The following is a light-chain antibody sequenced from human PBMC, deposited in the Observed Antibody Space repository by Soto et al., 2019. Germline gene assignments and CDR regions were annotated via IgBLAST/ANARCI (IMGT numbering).Light chain of an antibody. CDR3: QVWDRSSDHRVV. CDR1: NIGTKS. J-gene: IGLJ2*01. V-gene: IGLV3-21*04. Sequence: SYELTQPPSVSVAPGKTARISCERNNIGTKSVHWYQQKPGQAPVLVIYYDSARPSGTPERFSGSNAGNTATLTISTVEAGDEADYYCQVWDRSSDHRVVFGGGTKVTVL. CDR2: YDS.